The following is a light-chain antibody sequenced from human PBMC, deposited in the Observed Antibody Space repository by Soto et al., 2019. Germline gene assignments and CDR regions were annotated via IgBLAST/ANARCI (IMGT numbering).Light chain of an antibody. CDR2: RTS. V-gene: IGKV3-15*01. CDR3: QEYNGRSS. J-gene: IGKJ1*01. CDR1: QNVAGD. Sequence: RVKTQSPATLSVSQGERATLSCRASQNVAGDLAWYQQKPGQAPRLLIYRTSTRATGIPARFSGSGSGTEFTLTISSLQSEDFAVYYCQEYNGRSSFGQGTKVEIK.